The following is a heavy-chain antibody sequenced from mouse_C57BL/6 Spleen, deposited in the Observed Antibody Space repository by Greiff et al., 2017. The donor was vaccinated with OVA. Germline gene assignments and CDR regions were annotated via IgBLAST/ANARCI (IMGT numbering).Heavy chain of an antibody. CDR2: IDPETGGT. J-gene: IGHJ4*01. CDR3: TRYYGSSPLMDY. Sequence: QVQLKESGAELVRPGASVTLSCKASGYTFTDYDMHWVKQTPVHGLEWIGAIDPETGGTAYNQKFKGKAILTADKSSSTAYMELRSLTSEDSAVYYCTRYYGSSPLMDYWGQGTSVTVSS. V-gene: IGHV1-15*01. D-gene: IGHD1-1*01. CDR1: GYTFTDYD.